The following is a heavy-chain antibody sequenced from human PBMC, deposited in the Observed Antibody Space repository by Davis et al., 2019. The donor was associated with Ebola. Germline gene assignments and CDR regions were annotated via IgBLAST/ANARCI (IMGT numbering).Heavy chain of an antibody. CDR3: ARSIAARRNWFDP. CDR2: INPIGGGST. Sequence: AASVKVSCQASGYTFPSYYMHWVRQAPGQGLEWMGRINPIGGGSTSYAQKLQGRVTMTRDTSTSTVYMELSSLRSEDTAVYYCARSIAARRNWFDPWGQGTLVTVSS. J-gene: IGHJ5*02. CDR1: GYTFPSYY. D-gene: IGHD6-6*01. V-gene: IGHV1-46*01.